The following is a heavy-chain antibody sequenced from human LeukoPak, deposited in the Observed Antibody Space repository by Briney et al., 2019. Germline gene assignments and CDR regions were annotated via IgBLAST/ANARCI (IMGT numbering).Heavy chain of an antibody. Sequence: GGSLRLSCATSGFTFSSYSMNWVRQAPGKGLEWVSSISSSSSYIYYADSVRGRFTISRDNAKNSLYLHMNSLTVEDTAVYYCSRDPRHNDYWGQGTLVTVSS. V-gene: IGHV3-21*04. CDR3: SRDPRHNDY. J-gene: IGHJ4*02. CDR1: GFTFSSYS. CDR2: ISSSSSYI.